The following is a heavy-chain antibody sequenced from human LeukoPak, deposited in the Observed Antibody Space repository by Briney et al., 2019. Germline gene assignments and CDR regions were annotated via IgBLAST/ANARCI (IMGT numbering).Heavy chain of an antibody. CDR3: SGHLGSSIEY. CDR1: TDTFSVSGYY. CDR2: VYNRGDS. Sequence: SETLSLTCSVSTDTFSVSGYYWGWIRQRPGRGLEWIASVYNRGDSYYNPSLESRVTISVDTSKSQFSLTLRSVTAAGTAVYYCSGHLGSSIEYWGQGTLVTVSS. D-gene: IGHD3-10*01. V-gene: IGHV4-39*01. J-gene: IGHJ4*02.